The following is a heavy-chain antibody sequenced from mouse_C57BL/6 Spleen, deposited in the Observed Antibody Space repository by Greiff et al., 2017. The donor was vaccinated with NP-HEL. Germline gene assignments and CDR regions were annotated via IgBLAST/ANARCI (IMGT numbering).Heavy chain of an antibody. CDR3: ARALYYDYDKGFAY. Sequence: VQLQQSGAELVKPGASVKISCKASGYAFSSYWMNWVKQRPGKGLEWIGKIYPGDGDTNYNGKFKGKATLTADKSSSTAYMQLISLTSEDSAVYFCARALYYDYDKGFAYWGQGTLVTVSA. CDR2: IYPGDGDT. J-gene: IGHJ3*01. CDR1: GYAFSSYW. D-gene: IGHD2-4*01. V-gene: IGHV1-80*01.